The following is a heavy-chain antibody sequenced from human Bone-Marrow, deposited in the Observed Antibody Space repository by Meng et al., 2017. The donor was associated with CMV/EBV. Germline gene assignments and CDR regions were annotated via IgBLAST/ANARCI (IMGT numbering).Heavy chain of an antibody. V-gene: IGHV3-15*01. J-gene: IGHJ4*02. CDR2: IKSNSDGGTA. CDR3: TTGGSGY. Sequence: GESLKISCVVSGLTFSDAWMSWVRQAPGKGLEWVGRIKSNSDGGTADYAAPVKDRFIISRDDLKNTLYMQMNSLKTEDTGVYYCTTGGSGYWGQGTLVTVYS. CDR1: GLTFSDAW.